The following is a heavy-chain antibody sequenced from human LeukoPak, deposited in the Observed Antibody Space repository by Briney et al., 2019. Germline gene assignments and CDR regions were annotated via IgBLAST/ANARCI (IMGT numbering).Heavy chain of an antibody. V-gene: IGHV5-51*01. D-gene: IGHD5-24*01. CDR2: IYPGDSDT. Sequence: GESLKISCKGSGYSFTSYWIGWVRQMPGKGLEWMGIIYPGDSDTRYSPSFQGQVTISADKSISTAYLQWSSLKASGTAMYYCASREMATSDAFDIWGQGTMVTVSS. CDR3: ASREMATSDAFDI. CDR1: GYSFTSYW. J-gene: IGHJ3*02.